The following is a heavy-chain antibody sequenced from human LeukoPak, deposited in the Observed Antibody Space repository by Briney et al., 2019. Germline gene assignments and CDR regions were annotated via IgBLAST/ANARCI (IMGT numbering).Heavy chain of an antibody. J-gene: IGHJ3*02. CDR2: IIPIFGTA. D-gene: IGHD3-16*01. Sequence: TVKVSCKASGGTFSSYAISWVRQAPGQGLEWMGRIIPIFGTANYAQKFQGRVTITTDESTSTAYMELSSLRSEDTAVYYCATIYLGAFDIWGQGTMVTVSS. V-gene: IGHV1-69*05. CDR3: ATIYLGAFDI. CDR1: GGTFSSYA.